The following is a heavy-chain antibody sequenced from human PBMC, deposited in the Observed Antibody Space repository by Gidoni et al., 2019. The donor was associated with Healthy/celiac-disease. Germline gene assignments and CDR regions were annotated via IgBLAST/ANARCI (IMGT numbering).Heavy chain of an antibody. J-gene: IGHJ4*02. V-gene: IGHV4-30-4*01. CDR1: GGSISSGDYY. CDR3: ARSSGLMKDY. Sequence: QVQLQESGPGLVKPSQTLSLTCTVSGGSISSGDYYLSWIRQPPGKGLEWIGYIYYSGSTYYNPSLKSLVTISVDTSKNQFSLKLSSGTAADTAVYYCARSSGLMKDYWGQGTLVTVSS. D-gene: IGHD3-22*01. CDR2: IYYSGST.